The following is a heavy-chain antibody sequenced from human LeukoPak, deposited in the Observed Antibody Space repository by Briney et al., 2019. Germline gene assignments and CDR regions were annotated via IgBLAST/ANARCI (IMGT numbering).Heavy chain of an antibody. D-gene: IGHD6-13*01. V-gene: IGHV3-21*04. Sequence: GGSLRLSCAASGFTFSSYSINWVRQAPGKGLEWVSSISSSSSYISYADSVKGRFTISRDNSKSTLYLQMNSLRAEDTAVYYCAKEGSSWSRWFDPWGQGTLVTVSS. J-gene: IGHJ5*02. CDR2: ISSSSSYI. CDR1: GFTFSSYS. CDR3: AKEGSSWSRWFDP.